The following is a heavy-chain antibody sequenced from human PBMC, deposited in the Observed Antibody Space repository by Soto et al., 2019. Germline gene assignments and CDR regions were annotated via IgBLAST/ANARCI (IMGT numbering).Heavy chain of an antibody. J-gene: IGHJ6*03. CDR1: GYTLTELS. D-gene: IGHD2-2*01. CDR2: FDPEDGET. V-gene: IGHV1-24*01. CDR3: ATVVYSPPAVTGYYYYYMDV. Sequence: QVQLVQSGAEVKKPGASVKVSCKVSGYTLTELSMHWVRQAPGKGLEWMGGFDPEDGETLYAQKFQGRVTMTEDTSTDTAYMELSSLRSEDTAVYYCATVVYSPPAVTGYYYYYMDVWGKGTTVTVSS.